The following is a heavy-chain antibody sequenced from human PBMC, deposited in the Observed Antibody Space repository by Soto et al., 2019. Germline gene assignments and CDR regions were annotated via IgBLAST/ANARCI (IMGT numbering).Heavy chain of an antibody. CDR2: TYYRSKWYN. CDR3: ARAMQLVFRYYYYGMDV. V-gene: IGHV6-1*01. Sequence: SQTLSLTCAISGDSVSSNSAAWNWIRQSPSRGLEWLGRTYYRSKWYNDYAVSVKSRITINPDTSKNQFSLQLNSVTPEDTAVYYCARAMQLVFRYYYYGMDVWGQGTTVTVSS. CDR1: GDSVSSNSAA. J-gene: IGHJ6*02. D-gene: IGHD6-13*01.